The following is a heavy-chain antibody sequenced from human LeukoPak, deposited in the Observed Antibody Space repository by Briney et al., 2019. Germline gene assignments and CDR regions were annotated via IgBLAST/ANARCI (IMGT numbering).Heavy chain of an antibody. V-gene: IGHV4-39*07. J-gene: IGHJ4*02. CDR2: IYYSGST. D-gene: IGHD3-3*01. Sequence: PSETLSLTCTVSGGPIDSSSFYWGWIRQSPGKGLEWIGSIYYSGSTNYNPSLKSRVTISVDTSMNQFSLKLSSVTAADTAVYYCARTSLNDFWSGYYEVFDYWGQGTLVTVSS. CDR3: ARTSLNDFWSGYYEVFDY. CDR1: GGPIDSSSFY.